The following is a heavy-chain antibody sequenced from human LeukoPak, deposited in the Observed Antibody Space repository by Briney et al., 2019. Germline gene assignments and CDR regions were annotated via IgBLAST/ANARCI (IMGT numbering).Heavy chain of an antibody. D-gene: IGHD3-22*01. CDR1: GFTFSSYA. V-gene: IGHV3-23*01. CDR3: AKDQSVYYDSSGYYY. CDR2: ISGSGGST. Sequence: PGGSLRLSCAASGFTFSSYAMSWVRQAPGKGLEWVSAISGSGGSTYYADSVKGRFTISRDNSKNTLYLQMNSLRAEDTAVYYCAKDQSVYYDSSGYYYWGPGTLVTVSS. J-gene: IGHJ4*02.